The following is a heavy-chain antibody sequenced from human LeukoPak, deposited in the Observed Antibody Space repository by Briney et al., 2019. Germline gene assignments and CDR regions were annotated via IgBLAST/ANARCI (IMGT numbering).Heavy chain of an antibody. D-gene: IGHD3-3*01. CDR1: GGSISSYY. CDR3: ATTTIFGGPGRFDP. Sequence: SETLSLTCTVSGGSISSYYWSWIRQPPGKGLEWIGYIYYSGSTNYNPSLKSRVTISVDTSKNQFSLKLSSVTAADTAVYYCATTTIFGGPGRFDPWGHGTLVTVSS. CDR2: IYYSGST. J-gene: IGHJ5*02. V-gene: IGHV4-59*01.